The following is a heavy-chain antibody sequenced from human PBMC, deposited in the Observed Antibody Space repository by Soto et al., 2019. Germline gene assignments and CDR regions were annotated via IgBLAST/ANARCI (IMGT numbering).Heavy chain of an antibody. CDR3: AREGPAPYYYGMDV. CDR1: GYSFTTYG. CDR2: ISGYNGNT. J-gene: IGHJ6*02. Sequence: QVQLVQSRGEVKKPGASVKVSFKTSGYSFTTYGISWVRQAPGQGLEWMGWISGYNGNTNYAQNLQGRVTMTTDTSTSTAYMELRSLRSDDTAVYYCAREGPAPYYYGMDVWGQGSTVTVSS. V-gene: IGHV1-18*01.